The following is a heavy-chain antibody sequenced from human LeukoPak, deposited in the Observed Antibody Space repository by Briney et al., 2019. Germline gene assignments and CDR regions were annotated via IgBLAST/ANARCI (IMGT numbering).Heavy chain of an antibody. Sequence: PSETLSLTCAVYGGSYSGYYWSWIRQPPGKGLEWIGEINHSGSTNYNTSLKSRVTISVDTSKNQFSLKLSSVTAADTAVYYCARGRLVRADYWGQGTLVTVSS. J-gene: IGHJ4*02. CDR2: INHSGST. V-gene: IGHV4-34*01. CDR1: GGSYSGYY. D-gene: IGHD3-22*01. CDR3: ARGRLVRADY.